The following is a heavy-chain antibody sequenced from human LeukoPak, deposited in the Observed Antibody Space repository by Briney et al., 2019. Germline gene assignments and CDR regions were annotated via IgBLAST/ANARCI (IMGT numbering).Heavy chain of an antibody. V-gene: IGHV3-21*01. D-gene: IGHD7-27*01. CDR2: ISSSSSSI. CDR1: GFTFNTFS. J-gene: IGHJ4*02. CDR3: ARDQVSWISGEDY. Sequence: GGSLRLSCAASGFTFNTFSMNWVRQAPGKGLEWVSSISSSSSSIFYADSVKGRFTISRDNAKNSLYLHMNSLRVEDTAVYYCARDQVSWISGEDYWGQGTLVTVSS.